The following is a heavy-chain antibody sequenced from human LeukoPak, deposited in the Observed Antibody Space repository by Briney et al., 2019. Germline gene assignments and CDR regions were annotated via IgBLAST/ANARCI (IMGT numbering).Heavy chain of an antibody. CDR1: GSSITSVSHY. J-gene: IGHJ4*02. CDR2: IYYTGST. D-gene: IGHD3-16*01. V-gene: IGHV4-39*01. Sequence: SETLSLTCTLSGSSITSVSHYWAWIRRPPGKGLEWFGDIYYTGSTSYSPSLRSRVTMSVHTSENQCSLRLNSVTAVDTAVYYCARRWGNIVGVTYEYWGQGTLVTVSS. CDR3: ARRWGNIVGVTYEY.